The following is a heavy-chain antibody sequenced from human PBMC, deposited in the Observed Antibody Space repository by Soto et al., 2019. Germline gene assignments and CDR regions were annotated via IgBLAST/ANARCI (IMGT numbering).Heavy chain of an antibody. Sequence: PSETLSLTWAVSGGSISSGGYSWSWIRQPPGKGLEWIGYIYHSGSTYYNPSLKSRVTISVGRSKNQFSLKLSSVTAADTAVYYCASTYYDFWSGPNWFDPWGQGTLVTVSS. D-gene: IGHD3-3*01. J-gene: IGHJ5*02. V-gene: IGHV4-30-2*01. CDR2: IYHSGST. CDR1: GGSISSGGYS. CDR3: ASTYYDFWSGPNWFDP.